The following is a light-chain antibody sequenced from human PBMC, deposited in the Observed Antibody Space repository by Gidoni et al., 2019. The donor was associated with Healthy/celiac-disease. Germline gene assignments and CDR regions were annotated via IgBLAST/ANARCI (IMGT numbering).Light chain of an antibody. Sequence: EIVMTQSPATLSVSPGERATLSCRASQSVSSNLAWYQQKPGQAPRLLSFRASTRATGIPARFSGSGSGLEFTRTISSLQSEDFAVYYCQQYNNWPRTFGGGTKVEIK. V-gene: IGKV3-15*01. CDR1: QSVSSN. CDR3: QQYNNWPRT. CDR2: RAS. J-gene: IGKJ4*01.